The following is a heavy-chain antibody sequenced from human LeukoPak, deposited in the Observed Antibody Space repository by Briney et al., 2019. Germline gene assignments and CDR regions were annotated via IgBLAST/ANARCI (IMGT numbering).Heavy chain of an antibody. D-gene: IGHD6-19*01. CDR2: IYYSGST. Sequence: SETLSLTCTVSGGSISSYYWNWIRQPPGKGLEWIGYIYYSGSTNYNPSLKSRVTISVDTSKHQFSLNLTSVTAADTAVYYCASRIAVPGGLDYWGQGILVTVSS. V-gene: IGHV4-59*08. CDR3: ASRIAVPGGLDY. J-gene: IGHJ4*02. CDR1: GGSISSYY.